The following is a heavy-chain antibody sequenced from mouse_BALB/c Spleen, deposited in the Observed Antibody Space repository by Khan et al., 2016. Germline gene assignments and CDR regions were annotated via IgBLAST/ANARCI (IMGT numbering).Heavy chain of an antibody. CDR3: ASFYGYDGAWFAY. D-gene: IGHD2-2*01. CDR1: GFNIKDTY. V-gene: IGHV14-3*02. Sequence: VQLKQSGAELVKPGASVKLSCTASGFNIKDTYMHWVKQRPEQGLEWIGRIDPANGNTKYDPKFQGKATTSADTSSNTAYLQLSSLTSEDTCVYYCASFYGYDGAWFAYCGQGGRLTVSA. J-gene: IGHJ3*01. CDR2: IDPANGNT.